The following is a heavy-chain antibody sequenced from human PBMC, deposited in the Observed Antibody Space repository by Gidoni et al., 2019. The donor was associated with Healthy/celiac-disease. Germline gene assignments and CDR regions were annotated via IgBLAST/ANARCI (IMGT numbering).Heavy chain of an antibody. CDR2: IIPIFGTA. D-gene: IGHD5-18*01. CDR1: GGTFSSYA. Sequence: QVQLVQSGAEVKKPGSSVKVSCKASGGTFSSYAISWVRQAPGQGLEWMGGIIPIFGTANYAQKFQGRVTITADESTSTAYMDLSSVRSEDTAVYYCARYTPADTAMVLDLVGVVAIDAFDIWGQGTMVTVSS. J-gene: IGHJ3*02. V-gene: IGHV1-69*01. CDR3: ARYTPADTAMVLDLVGVVAIDAFDI.